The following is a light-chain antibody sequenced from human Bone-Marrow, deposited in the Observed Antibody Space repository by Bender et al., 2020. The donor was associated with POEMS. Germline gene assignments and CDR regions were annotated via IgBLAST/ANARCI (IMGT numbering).Light chain of an antibody. J-gene: IGLJ1*01. CDR3: SSYAGSNNSV. CDR2: AVS. Sequence: QSALTQPRSVSGSPGQSVTISCTGTSSDVGGFQYVSWYQQHPGKAPKVMIDAVSRRPSGVPDRFSGSKSGTSASLAITGLQAEDEADYYCSSYAGSNNSVFGTGTKVTVL. CDR1: SSDVGGFQY. V-gene: IGLV2-11*01.